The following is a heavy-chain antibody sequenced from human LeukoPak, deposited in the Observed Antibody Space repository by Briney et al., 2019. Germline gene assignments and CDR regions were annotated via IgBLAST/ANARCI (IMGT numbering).Heavy chain of an antibody. CDR3: ARFAGYYDTSAYYVSYFDY. Sequence: SETLSLTCTVSGGSISSSSYYWGWIRQPPGKGLEWIGSVYYSGSTYYNPSLKIRLTISLDTSKTQFSLNLISVTAADAAVYSCARFAGYYDTSAYYVSYFDYWGHGILVTVSS. CDR2: VYYSGST. J-gene: IGHJ4*01. V-gene: IGHV4-39*07. CDR1: GGSISSSSYY. D-gene: IGHD3-22*01.